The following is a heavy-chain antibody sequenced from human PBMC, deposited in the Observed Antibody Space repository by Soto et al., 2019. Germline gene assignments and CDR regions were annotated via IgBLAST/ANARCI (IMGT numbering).Heavy chain of an antibody. CDR1: GYTFTTYD. V-gene: IGHV1-18*01. CDR3: ARVIGYYYHMNV. Sequence: QVQLVQSGGEVKKPGASVKASCKASGYTFTTYDLSWVRQAPGQGLEWMGWISAYNGNTNYAQNLQGRVTMNTDTSTSTTYMELRSLRSDDTAVYYCARVIGYYYHMNVWGQGTTVTVSS. CDR2: ISAYNGNT. J-gene: IGHJ6*02. D-gene: IGHD3-22*01.